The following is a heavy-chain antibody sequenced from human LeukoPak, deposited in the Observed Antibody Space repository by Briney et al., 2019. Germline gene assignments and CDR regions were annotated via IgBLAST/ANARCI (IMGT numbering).Heavy chain of an antibody. Sequence: KRGESLKISCKGSGNSFTSYWIGWVRQMPGKGLEWMGIIYPGDSDTRYSPSFQGQVTISADKSISTAYLQWSSLKASNTAMYYGARRCCSGGSCYSGWFDPWGQGTLVTVSS. V-gene: IGHV5-51*01. D-gene: IGHD2-15*01. J-gene: IGHJ5*02. CDR2: IYPGDSDT. CDR1: GNSFTSYW. CDR3: ARRCCSGGSCYSGWFDP.